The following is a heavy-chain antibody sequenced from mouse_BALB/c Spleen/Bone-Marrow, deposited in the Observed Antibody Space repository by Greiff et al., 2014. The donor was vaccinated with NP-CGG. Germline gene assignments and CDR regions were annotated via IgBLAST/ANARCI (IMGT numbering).Heavy chain of an antibody. CDR3: ARAITDAMDY. Sequence: LVESGAELVRPGASVKVSCKGSGYAFTNYLIEWVKQRPGQGLEWIGVINSGSGGTKYNEKFKGKATLTADKSSSTAYKQLSSLTSDDSAVYFCARAITDAMDYWGQGTSVTVSS. J-gene: IGHJ4*01. CDR2: INSGSGGT. D-gene: IGHD2-4*01. V-gene: IGHV1-54*03. CDR1: GYAFTNYL.